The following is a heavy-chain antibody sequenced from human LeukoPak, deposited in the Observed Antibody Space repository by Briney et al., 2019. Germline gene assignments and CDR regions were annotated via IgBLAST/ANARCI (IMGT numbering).Heavy chain of an antibody. V-gene: IGHV4-4*02. CDR3: ARHVIRSTRYIVATYNWFDP. CDR1: GGSISSSNW. Sequence: PSETLSLTCAVSGGSISSSNWWSWVRQPPGKGLEWIGEIYHSGSTNYNPSLKSRVTISVDKSKNQFSLKLSSVTAADTAVYYCARHVIRSTRYIVATYNWFDPWGQGTLVTVSS. J-gene: IGHJ5*02. CDR2: IYHSGST. D-gene: IGHD5-12*01.